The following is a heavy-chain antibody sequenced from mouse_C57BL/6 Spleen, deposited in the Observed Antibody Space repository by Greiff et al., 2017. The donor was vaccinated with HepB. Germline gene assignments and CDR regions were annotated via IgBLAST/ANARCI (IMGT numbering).Heavy chain of an antibody. V-gene: IGHV1-50*01. Sequence: QVQLQQPGAELVKPGASVKLSCKASGYTFTSYWMQWVKQRPGQGLEWIGEIDPSDSYTNYNQKFKGKATLTVDTSSSTAYMQLSSLTSEDSAVYYCAREGKNGYSDYWGQGTTLTVSS. J-gene: IGHJ2*01. CDR3: AREGKNGYSDY. CDR1: GYTFTSYW. D-gene: IGHD1-1*02. CDR2: IDPSDSYT.